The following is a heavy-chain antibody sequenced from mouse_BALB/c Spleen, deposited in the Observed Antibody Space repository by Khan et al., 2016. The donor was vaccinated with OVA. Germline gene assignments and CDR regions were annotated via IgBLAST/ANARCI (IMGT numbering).Heavy chain of an antibody. V-gene: IGHV1-4*01. CDR1: GYTFTSYW. Sequence: QVQLKQSGAELARPGASVKMSCKASGYTFTSYWMHWVKQRPGQGLEWIGYINPSTDYTYYNQNFKDKATLTADKSSNTAYMQLTSLTSEDSAVEYCVNHCSSSAWFTYWGQGTLVTVSA. J-gene: IGHJ3*01. D-gene: IGHD1-1*01. CDR2: INPSTDYT. CDR3: VNHCSSSAWFTY.